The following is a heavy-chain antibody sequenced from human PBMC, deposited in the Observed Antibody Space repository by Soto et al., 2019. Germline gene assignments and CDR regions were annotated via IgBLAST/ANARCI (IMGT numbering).Heavy chain of an antibody. V-gene: IGHV4-4*08. J-gene: IGHJ4*02. D-gene: IGHD3-9*01. CDR3: ARAPPDWLSLSSDY. Sequence: QVQLQESGPGLVKPSETLSLTCTVSGGSISSYYWNWIRQSPGKGLEWIGFIYSSGSTSYNPSLKGRGGVGGEASGGGVGGKVNSVTTADTAVYYCARAPPDWLSLSSDYWGQGSLVTVSS. CDR2: IYSSGST. CDR1: GGSISSYY.